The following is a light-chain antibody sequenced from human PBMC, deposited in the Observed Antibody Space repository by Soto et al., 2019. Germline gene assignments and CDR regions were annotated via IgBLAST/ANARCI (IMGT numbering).Light chain of an antibody. CDR3: QEYGTSRT. Sequence: EIVWTQSPGTLSLSPGERATLSCRASQSVSTYYLAWYQQKPGQAPGLLIYGASSRATGIPDRFSGTGSGTDFTLTISRLEPEDFAVYYCQEYGTSRTFGQGTKVEIK. J-gene: IGKJ1*01. CDR1: QSVSTYY. V-gene: IGKV3-20*01. CDR2: GAS.